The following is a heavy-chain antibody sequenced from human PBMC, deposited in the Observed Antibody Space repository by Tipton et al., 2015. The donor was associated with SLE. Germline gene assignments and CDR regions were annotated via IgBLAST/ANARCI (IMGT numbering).Heavy chain of an antibody. J-gene: IGHJ4*02. Sequence: LRLSCTVSGGSISSSSYYWGWIRQPPGKGLEWIGSIYYSGSTYYNPSLKSRVTISVDTSKNQFSLKLSSVTAADTAVYYCARHREWELLVYFDYWGQGTLVTVSS. CDR1: GGSISSSSYY. V-gene: IGHV4-39*01. D-gene: IGHD1-26*01. CDR3: ARHREWELLVYFDY. CDR2: IYYSGST.